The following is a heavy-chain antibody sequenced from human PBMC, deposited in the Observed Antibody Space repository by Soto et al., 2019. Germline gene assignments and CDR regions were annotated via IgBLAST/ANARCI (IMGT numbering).Heavy chain of an antibody. D-gene: IGHD3-22*01. CDR1: GGSISSYY. CDR2: IYYSGST. CDR3: ARAVGFGSSGYYFDY. V-gene: IGHV4-59*01. J-gene: IGHJ4*02. Sequence: SETLSLTCTVSGGSISSYYWSWIRQPPGKGLEWIGYIYYSGSTNYNPSLKSRVTISVDTSKNQFSLKLSSVTAADTAVYYCARAVGFGSSGYYFDYWGKGTQVTVSS.